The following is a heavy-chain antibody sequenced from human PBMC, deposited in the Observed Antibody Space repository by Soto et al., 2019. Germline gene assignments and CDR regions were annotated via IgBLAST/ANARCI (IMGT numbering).Heavy chain of an antibody. CDR1: GFTFSSYA. Sequence: SLRLSCAASGFTFSSYAMHWVRQAPGKGLEWVAVISYDGSSKYYADSVKGRFTISRDNSKNTLYLQMNSLRAEDTAVYYCARASGSYSYFDYWGQGTLVTVSS. J-gene: IGHJ4*02. D-gene: IGHD1-26*01. V-gene: IGHV3-30-3*01. CDR3: ARASGSYSYFDY. CDR2: ISYDGSSK.